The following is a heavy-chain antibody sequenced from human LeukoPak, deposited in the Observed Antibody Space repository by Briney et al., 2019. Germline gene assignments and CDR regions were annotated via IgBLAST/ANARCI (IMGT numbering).Heavy chain of an antibody. J-gene: IGHJ6*03. V-gene: IGHV1-69*05. Sequence: SVKVSCKASGGTFSSYAISWLRQAPGQGLEWMGGIIPIFGTANYAQKFQGRVTITTDESTSTAYMELSSLRSEDTAVYYCARSGGSGRGNYMDVWGKGTTVTVSS. CDR3: ARSGGSGRGNYMDV. CDR2: IIPIFGTA. CDR1: GGTFSSYA. D-gene: IGHD2-15*01.